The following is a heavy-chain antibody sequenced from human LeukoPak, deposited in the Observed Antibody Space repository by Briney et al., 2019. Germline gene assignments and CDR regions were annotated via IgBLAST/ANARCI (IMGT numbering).Heavy chain of an antibody. J-gene: IGHJ4*02. D-gene: IGHD6-13*01. CDR1: GFAFSSYA. CDR2: ISGSGVST. V-gene: IGHV3-23*01. Sequence: GGSLRLSCAASGFAFSSYAMSWVRQAPGKGLEWVSAISGSGVSTYYTDSVKGRFTISRDNSKNTLSLQMNSLSAQDKAVYYRAIVVSTAEAGTSDYWGQGTLVTVSS. CDR3: AIVVSTAEAGTSDY.